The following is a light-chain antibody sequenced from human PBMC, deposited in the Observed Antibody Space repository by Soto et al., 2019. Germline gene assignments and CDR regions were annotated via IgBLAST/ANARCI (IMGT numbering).Light chain of an antibody. CDR1: QGIGSD. V-gene: IGKV1-9*01. CDR2: GAS. CDR3: QQLNSYPLT. Sequence: DIQLTQSPSFLSASVGDRVTITCRASQGIGSDLVWYQQKPVKAPKLLIYGASTLQGGVSSRFSGSGSGTEFTLTISSLQPEDFATYYCQQLNSYPLTFGGGQRWRSN. J-gene: IGKJ4*01.